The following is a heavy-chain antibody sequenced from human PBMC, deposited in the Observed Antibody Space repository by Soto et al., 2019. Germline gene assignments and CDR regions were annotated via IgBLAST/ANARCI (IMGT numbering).Heavy chain of an antibody. Sequence: QITLKESGPTLVKPTQTLTLTCSFSGFSLTTTGVGVGWIRQPPGKALEWLALIYWDDEKRYSPSLKSRVTITKGTSKNQVVLTMTNIDPEDTATYYCARRLQATSSFQNWFDPWGQGTLVTVSS. CDR2: IYWDDEK. D-gene: IGHD2-2*01. J-gene: IGHJ5*02. CDR1: GFSLTTTGVG. V-gene: IGHV2-5*02. CDR3: ARRLQATSSFQNWFDP.